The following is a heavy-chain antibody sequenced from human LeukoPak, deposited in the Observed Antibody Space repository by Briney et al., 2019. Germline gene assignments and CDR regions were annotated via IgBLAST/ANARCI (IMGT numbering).Heavy chain of an antibody. Sequence: HPGGSLRLSCAASGFAFSTYSMIWVRQAPGKGLEWVSYISPGSSTMYYADFAKGRFTISRDDGEKSLYLQMNPLRAEDTAVYYCATQAWRTHGAGGYHDDCWGHGTLVTVSS. CDR2: ISPGSSTM. V-gene: IGHV3-48*01. CDR3: ATQAWRTHGAGGYHDDC. D-gene: IGHD2-8*01. J-gene: IGHJ4*01. CDR1: GFAFSTYS.